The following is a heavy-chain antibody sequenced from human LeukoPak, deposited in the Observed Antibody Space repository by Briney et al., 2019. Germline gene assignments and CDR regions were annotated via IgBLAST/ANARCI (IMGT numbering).Heavy chain of an antibody. V-gene: IGHV3-21*01. J-gene: IGHJ3*02. CDR1: GFTFSSYS. D-gene: IGHD6-13*01. CDR2: ISSSSSYM. Sequence: GGSLRLSCAASGFTFSSYSMNWVRQAPGKGLEWVSSISSSSSYMYYADSVKGRFTISRDNAKNSLYLQMNSLRAEDTAVYYCARDHKAAAGAFDIWGQGTMVTVSS. CDR3: ARDHKAAAGAFDI.